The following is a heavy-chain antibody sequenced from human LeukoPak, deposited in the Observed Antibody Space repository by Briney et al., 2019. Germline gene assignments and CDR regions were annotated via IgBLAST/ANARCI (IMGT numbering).Heavy chain of an antibody. J-gene: IGHJ5*02. V-gene: IGHV1-18*04. CDR3: ARGRPTTSITAAGVNWFDP. D-gene: IGHD6-13*01. CDR2: ISAYNGNT. Sequence: ASVKVSCKASGYTFTGYYMHWVRQAPGQGLEWMGWISAYNGNTNYAQMFQGRVTITADKSTSTAYMELSSLRSEDTAVYYCARGRPTTSITAAGVNWFDPWGQGTLVTVSS. CDR1: GYTFTGYY.